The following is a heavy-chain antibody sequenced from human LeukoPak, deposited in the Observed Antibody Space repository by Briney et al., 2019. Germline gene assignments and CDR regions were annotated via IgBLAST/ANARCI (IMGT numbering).Heavy chain of an antibody. J-gene: IGHJ4*02. CDR1: GFTFSSYA. CDR2: ISGSGGST. V-gene: IGHV3-23*01. Sequence: GGSLRLSCAASGFTFSSYAMSWVRQAPEKGLEWVSTISGSGGSTYYTDSVRGRFTISRDNSKNTRYLQMNSLRAEDTAVYYCVLFLRYLDNWGQGTLVTVSS. D-gene: IGHD2-21*01. CDR3: VLFLRYLDN.